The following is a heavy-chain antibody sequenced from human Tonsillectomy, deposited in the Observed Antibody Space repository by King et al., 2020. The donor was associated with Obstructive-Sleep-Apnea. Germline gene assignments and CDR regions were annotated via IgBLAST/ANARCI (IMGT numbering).Heavy chain of an antibody. D-gene: IGHD6-13*01. CDR1: GYTFTSYG. J-gene: IGHJ4*02. V-gene: IGHV1-18*04. CDR2: ISVYNGDT. CDR3: ARYAYAAVGSTDYFDY. Sequence: QLVQSGVEVKKPGASVKVSCKASGYTFTSYGITWVRLAPGQGLEWRGWISVYNGDTKYAQKFQGRVTMTTDTSTNTAYMELRSLRSDDTAVYYCARYAYAAVGSTDYFDYWGQGTLVTVSS.